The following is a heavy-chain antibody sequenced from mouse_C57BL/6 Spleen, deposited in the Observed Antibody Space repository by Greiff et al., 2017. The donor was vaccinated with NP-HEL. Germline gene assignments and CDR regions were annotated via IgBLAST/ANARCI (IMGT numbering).Heavy chain of an antibody. CDR3: ARQGIYYDYDLFAY. V-gene: IGHV5-12*01. CDR1: GFTFSDYY. D-gene: IGHD2-4*01. J-gene: IGHJ3*01. Sequence: EVQVVESGGGLVQPGGSLKLSCAASGFTFSDYYMYWVRQTPEKRLEWVAYISNGGGSTYYPDTVKGRFTISRDNAKNTLYLQMSRLKSEDTAMYYCARQGIYYDYDLFAYWGQGTLVTVSA. CDR2: ISNGGGST.